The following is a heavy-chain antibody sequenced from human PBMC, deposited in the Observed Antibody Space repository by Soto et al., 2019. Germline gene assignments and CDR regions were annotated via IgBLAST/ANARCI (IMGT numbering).Heavy chain of an antibody. D-gene: IGHD3-10*01. CDR1: GGSISSYY. V-gene: IGHV4-59*08. CDR2: IYYSGST. J-gene: IGHJ5*02. CDR3: ARLTVGSGSYVPSNWFDP. Sequence: PSETLSLTCTVSGGSISSYYWSWIRQPPGKGLEWIGYIYYSGSTNYNPSLKSRVTISVDTSKNQFSLKLSSVTAADTAVYYCARLTVGSGSYVPSNWFDPWGQGTLVTVSS.